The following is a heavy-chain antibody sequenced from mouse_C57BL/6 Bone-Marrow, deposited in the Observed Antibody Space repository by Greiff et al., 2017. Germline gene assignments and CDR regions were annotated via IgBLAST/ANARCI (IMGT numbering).Heavy chain of an antibody. Sequence: EVKLQESGPVLVKPGASVKMSCKASGYTFTDYYMNWVKQSHGKSLEWIGVINPYNGGTSYNQKFKGKATLTVDKSSSTAYMELNSLTSEDSAVYYCARSGYDYHAMDYWGQGTSVTVSS. J-gene: IGHJ4*01. V-gene: IGHV1-19*01. CDR2: INPYNGGT. CDR1: GYTFTDYY. CDR3: ARSGYDYHAMDY.